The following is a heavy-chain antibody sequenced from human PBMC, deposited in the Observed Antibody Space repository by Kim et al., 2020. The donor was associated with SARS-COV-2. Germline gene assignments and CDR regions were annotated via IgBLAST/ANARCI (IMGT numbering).Heavy chain of an antibody. D-gene: IGHD3-10*01. CDR3: ARDETSAGWFGDRYYYGMDV. Sequence: ASVKVSCKASGYTFTSYGISWVRQAPGQGLEWMGWISAYNGNTNYAQKLQGRVTMTTDTSTSTAYMELRSLRSDDTAVYYCARDETSAGWFGDRYYYGMDVWGQGTTVTVSS. CDR2: ISAYNGNT. J-gene: IGHJ6*02. V-gene: IGHV1-18*01. CDR1: GYTFTSYG.